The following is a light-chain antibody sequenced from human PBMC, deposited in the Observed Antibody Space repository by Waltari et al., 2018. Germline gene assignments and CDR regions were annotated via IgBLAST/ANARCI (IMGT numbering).Light chain of an antibody. Sequence: QLVLTQSPSASASLGASVKLTCTLSSGHYTYAIAWNQQQPEKGPRYLMSLNRDGSHNRGDGIPDRFSGSSSGAERYLIISSLQSEDEADYYCQTWGTGWRVFGGGTKLTVL. J-gene: IGLJ3*02. V-gene: IGLV4-69*01. CDR2: LNRDGSH. CDR1: SGHYTYA. CDR3: QTWGTGWRV.